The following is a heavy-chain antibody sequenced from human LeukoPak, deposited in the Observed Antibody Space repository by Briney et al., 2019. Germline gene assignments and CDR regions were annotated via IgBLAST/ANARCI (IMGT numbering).Heavy chain of an antibody. CDR2: IIPIFGTA. Sequence: SVKVSCKASGGTFSSYAISRVRQAPGQGLEWMGGIIPIFGTANYAQKFQGRVTITADESTSTAYMELSSLRSEDTAVYYCARDPGIAVAGTPGTYYYYYYGMDVWGQGTTVTVSS. CDR1: GGTFSSYA. CDR3: ARDPGIAVAGTPGTYYYYYYGMDV. V-gene: IGHV1-69*01. D-gene: IGHD6-19*01. J-gene: IGHJ6*02.